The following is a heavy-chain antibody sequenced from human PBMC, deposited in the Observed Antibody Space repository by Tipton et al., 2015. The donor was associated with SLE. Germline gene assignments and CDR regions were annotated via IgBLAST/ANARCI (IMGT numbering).Heavy chain of an antibody. CDR2: INPNNGDT. D-gene: IGHD6-19*01. J-gene: IGHJ5*02. Sequence: QLVQSGPEVKKPGASVKVSCKASGYAFTDYFVHWVRQAPGQGLEWVGWINPNNGDTDYAQKFQGRVTMTRDTSISTAYMELIRLRSDDTAVYYCARGAGYNSGGKWFDPWGQGSLVTVSS. CDR1: GYAFTDYF. V-gene: IGHV1-2*02. CDR3: ARGAGYNSGGKWFDP.